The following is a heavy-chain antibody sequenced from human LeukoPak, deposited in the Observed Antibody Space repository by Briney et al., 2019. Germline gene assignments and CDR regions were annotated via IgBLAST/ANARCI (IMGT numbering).Heavy chain of an antibody. D-gene: IGHD3-22*01. V-gene: IGHV4-61*02. CDR1: GGSISSGSYY. J-gene: IGHJ4*02. Sequence: SQTLSLTCTVSGGSISSGSYYWSWIRQPAGKGLQWIGRIYTSGSTTYNPSLKSRVTISVDTSKNQFSLKLSSVSAADTAVYYCARDNYYDTSGYFDYWGQGTLVTVSS. CDR3: ARDNYYDTSGYFDY. CDR2: IYTSGST.